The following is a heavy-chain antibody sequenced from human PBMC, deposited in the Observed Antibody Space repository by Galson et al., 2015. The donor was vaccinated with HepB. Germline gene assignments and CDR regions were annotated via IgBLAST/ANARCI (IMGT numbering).Heavy chain of an antibody. CDR2: ISSSSSTI. CDR1: GFTFSTYS. J-gene: IGHJ4*02. CDR3: ARVVGYYDFWSGYQQYYFDY. V-gene: IGHV3-48*01. D-gene: IGHD3-3*01. Sequence: SLRLSCAVSGFTFSTYSMNWVRQAPGKGLEWASYISSSSSTIYYADSVKGRFTISRDNAKKSLYLQMNSLRSEDTAVYYCARVVGYYDFWSGYQQYYFDYWGQGTLVTVSS.